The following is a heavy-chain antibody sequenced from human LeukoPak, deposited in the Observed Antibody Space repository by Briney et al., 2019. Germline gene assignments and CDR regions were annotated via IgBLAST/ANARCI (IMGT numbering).Heavy chain of an antibody. D-gene: IGHD2-8*01. J-gene: IGHJ4*02. CDR1: GITFSDYY. CDR3: ARGGYCSNVVCYTSRSLDH. CDR2: ISGSGSTK. Sequence: PGGSLRPSCVASGITFSDYYMNWIRQAPGKGLEWVSYISGSGSTKYYADSVKGRFTISRDNAKNSLYLQMNSLRAEDTAVYYCARGGYCSNVVCYTSRSLDHWGQGTLVTVSS. V-gene: IGHV3-11*01.